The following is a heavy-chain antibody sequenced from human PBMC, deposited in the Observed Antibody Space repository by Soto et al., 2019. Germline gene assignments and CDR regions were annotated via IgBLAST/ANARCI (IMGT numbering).Heavy chain of an antibody. Sequence: PGESLKISCKGSGYSFTSYWIGWVRQMPGKGLEWMWIIYPGDSDTRYSPSFQGQVTISADKSISTAYLQWSSLKASDTAIYYCARHGNIAPLYYYGMDVWGQGTTVTVSS. CDR1: GYSFTSYW. CDR2: IYPGDSDT. J-gene: IGHJ6*02. V-gene: IGHV5-51*01. CDR3: ARHGNIAPLYYYGMDV. D-gene: IGHD6-13*01.